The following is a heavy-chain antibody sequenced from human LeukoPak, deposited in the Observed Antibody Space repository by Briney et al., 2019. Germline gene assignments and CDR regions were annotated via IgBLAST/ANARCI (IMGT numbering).Heavy chain of an antibody. CDR1: GFTLSSYS. CDR3: ARINIAVSGGFDY. J-gene: IGHJ4*02. D-gene: IGHD6-19*01. CDR2: ISRSSSHI. V-gene: IGHV3-21*01. Sequence: GGSLRLSCTASGFTLSSYSMNWVRQAPGKGLEWVSSISRSSSHIFYADSVKGRFTISRDNAKNSLYLQMNSLRAEDTAVYYCARINIAVSGGFDYWGQGTLVTVSS.